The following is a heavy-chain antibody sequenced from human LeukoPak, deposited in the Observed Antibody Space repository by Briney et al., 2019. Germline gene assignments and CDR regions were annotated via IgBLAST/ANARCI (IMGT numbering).Heavy chain of an antibody. CDR3: AKDDYCGGECY. Sequence: PGGFLRLSCAASGFTFSSYAMSWVRQAPGKGLVWVSLINNGGDVTYYGDSVKGRFTISRDNSRNTVFLEMNSLRVDDTAVYYCAKDDYCGGECYWGKGTLVTVSS. J-gene: IGHJ4*02. D-gene: IGHD2-21*01. CDR2: INNGGDVT. V-gene: IGHV3-23*01. CDR1: GFTFSSYA.